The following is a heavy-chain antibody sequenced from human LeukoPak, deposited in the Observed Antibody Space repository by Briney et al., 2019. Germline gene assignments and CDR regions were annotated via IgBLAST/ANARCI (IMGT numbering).Heavy chain of an antibody. J-gene: IGHJ4*02. V-gene: IGHV3-30*03. D-gene: IGHD6-13*01. CDR1: GFTFSSYG. CDR2: ISYDGSNK. CDR3: AIDMYSSSWYYFDY. Sequence: GRSLRLSCAASGFTFSSYGMHWVRLAPGKGLEWVAVISYDGSNKYYADSVKGRFTISRDNSKNTLYLQMNSLRAEDTAVYYCAIDMYSSSWYYFDYWGQGTLVTVSS.